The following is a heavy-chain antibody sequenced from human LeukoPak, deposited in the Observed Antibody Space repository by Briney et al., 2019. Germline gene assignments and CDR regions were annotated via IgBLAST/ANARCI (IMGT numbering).Heavy chain of an antibody. D-gene: IGHD6-19*01. J-gene: IGHJ4*02. CDR1: GGSISSYY. CDR2: IYYSGST. Sequence: KPSEALSVTCTVSGGSISSYYWSWVRQPPGKGLEWIGYIYYSGSTNYNPSLKSRVTISVDTSKNQFSLKLSSVTAADTAVYYCASTYSSGWYYFDYWGQGTLVTVSS. V-gene: IGHV4-59*08. CDR3: ASTYSSGWYYFDY.